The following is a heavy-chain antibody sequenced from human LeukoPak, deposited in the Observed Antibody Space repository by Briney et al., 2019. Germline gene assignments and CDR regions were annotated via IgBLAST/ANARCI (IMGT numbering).Heavy chain of an antibody. D-gene: IGHD1-26*01. CDR3: AKDTGLVGATRYYFDY. V-gene: IGHV3-33*06. CDR1: GFTFSSYG. Sequence: PGRSLRLSCAASGFTFSSYGMHWVRQAPGKGREWVAVIWYDGSNKYYADSVKGRFTISRDNSQNTLYLQMNSLRVEDTAVYYCAKDTGLVGATRYYFDYWGQGTLVTVSS. J-gene: IGHJ4*02. CDR2: IWYDGSNK.